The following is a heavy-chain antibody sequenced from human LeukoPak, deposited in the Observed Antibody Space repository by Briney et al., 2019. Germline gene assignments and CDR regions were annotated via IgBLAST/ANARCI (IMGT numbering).Heavy chain of an antibody. CDR3: FSDDSSGNFDT. CDR1: GYSFTGYY. CDR2: INPYSGDT. J-gene: IGHJ4*02. Sequence: GASVKVSCKASGYSFTGYYIHWLRQAPGQGLEWMGWINPYSGDTNYARKLQGRVTMTRDTSISIAYMELSGLTSDDTSVYYCFSDDSSGNFDTWGQGTLVTVSS. V-gene: IGHV1-2*02. D-gene: IGHD3-22*01.